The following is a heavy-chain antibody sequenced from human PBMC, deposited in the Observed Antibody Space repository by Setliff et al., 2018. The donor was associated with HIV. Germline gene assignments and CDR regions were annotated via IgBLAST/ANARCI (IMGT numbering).Heavy chain of an antibody. CDR3: ARVPGARPYYYYYMDA. CDR1: GYIFTNYG. J-gene: IGHJ6*03. CDR2: ISADNGNT. D-gene: IGHD3-10*01. Sequence: ASVKVSCKASGYIFTNYGITWVRQAPGQGLEWMGWISADNGNTNHAQKLQGRVTMTTDTSTSTADMELRSLRSDDTAVYYCARVPGARPYYYYYMDAWGKGTTVTVSS. V-gene: IGHV1-18*01.